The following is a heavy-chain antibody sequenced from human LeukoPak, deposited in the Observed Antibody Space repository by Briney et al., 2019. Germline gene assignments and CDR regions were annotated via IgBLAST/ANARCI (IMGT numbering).Heavy chain of an antibody. V-gene: IGHV3-23*01. CDR1: GFTFSSYA. CDR2: ISGSGGST. Sequence: PGGSLRLSCAASGFTFSSYAMSWVRQAPGKGLEWVSAISGSGGSTYYADSVKGRFTISRDNSKNTLYQQMNSLRAEDTAVYYCARSGFLEWLLSKKGYYFDYWGQGTLVTVSS. CDR3: ARSGFLEWLLSKKGYYFDY. J-gene: IGHJ4*02. D-gene: IGHD3-3*01.